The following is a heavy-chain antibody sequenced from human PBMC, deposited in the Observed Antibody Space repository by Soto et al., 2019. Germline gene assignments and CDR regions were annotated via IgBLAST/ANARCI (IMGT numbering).Heavy chain of an antibody. CDR3: ARDLVHCDGDCYSAPFDY. Sequence: PGGSLRLSCAASGFTFSNYWMHWVRQAPGKGLVWVSHINTDESKTNYADSVKGRFTISRDNAKNTLFLQMNSLRDEDTAVYYCARDLVHCDGDCYSAPFDYWGQGTLVTVSS. V-gene: IGHV3-74*01. J-gene: IGHJ4*02. CDR2: INTDESKT. CDR1: GFTFSNYW. D-gene: IGHD2-21*02.